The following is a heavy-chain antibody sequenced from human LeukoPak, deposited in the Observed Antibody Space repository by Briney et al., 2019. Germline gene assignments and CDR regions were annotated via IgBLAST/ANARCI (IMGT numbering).Heavy chain of an antibody. CDR3: AKEVLRFLEWLPTPLDAFDI. V-gene: IGHV3-23*01. D-gene: IGHD3-3*01. J-gene: IGHJ3*02. Sequence: GGSLRLSCAASRFTFNSYAMSWVRQAPGKGLEWVSVIGGSNGITFYVGSVKGRFTISRDNSKNTLYLQMNSLRAEDTAVYYCAKEVLRFLEWLPTPLDAFDIWGQGTMVAVSS. CDR1: RFTFNSYA. CDR2: IGGSNGIT.